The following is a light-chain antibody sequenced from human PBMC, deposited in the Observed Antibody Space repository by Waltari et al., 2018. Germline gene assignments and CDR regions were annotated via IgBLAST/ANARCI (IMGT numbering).Light chain of an antibody. CDR1: DIGIKS. V-gene: IGLV3-21*04. CDR3: QVWDNSSYQWV. Sequence: SYVLTQPPAVSVAPGKTATIICGGNDIGIKSVHWYQQKPGQAPMLVIHDDSDRPSGIPERVFGSNAANTATLTISGVEAGDEADYYCQVWDNSSYQWVFGGGTKLTVL. J-gene: IGLJ3*02. CDR2: DDS.